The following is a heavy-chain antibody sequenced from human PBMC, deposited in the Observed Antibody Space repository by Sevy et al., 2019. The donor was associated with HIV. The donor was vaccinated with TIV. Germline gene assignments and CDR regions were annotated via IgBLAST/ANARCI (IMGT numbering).Heavy chain of an antibody. CDR1: GGSISSGDYY. Sequence: SETMSLTCTVSGGSISSGDYYWSWIRQPPGKGLEWIGYIYYSGSTYYNPSLKSRVTISVDTSKDQFSLKLSSVTAADTAVYYCAREGGIPVWFDPWGQGTLVTVSS. V-gene: IGHV4-30-4*01. J-gene: IGHJ5*02. D-gene: IGHD3-16*01. CDR3: AREGGIPVWFDP. CDR2: IYYSGST.